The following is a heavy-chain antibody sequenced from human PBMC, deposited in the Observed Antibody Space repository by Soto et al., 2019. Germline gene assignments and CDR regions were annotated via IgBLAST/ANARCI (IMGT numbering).Heavy chain of an antibody. V-gene: IGHV3-7*05. D-gene: IGHD6-19*01. CDR1: GFTFSSYW. CDR3: AKDTSAGHDY. CDR2: TKQDGSEK. J-gene: IGHJ4*02. Sequence: PGGSLRLSCAASGFTFSSYWMSWVRQAPGKGLEWVANTKQDGSEKYYVDSVMGRFTISRDNAKNALYLQMNSLRAEDTAVYYCAKDTSAGHDYWGQGTLVTVSS.